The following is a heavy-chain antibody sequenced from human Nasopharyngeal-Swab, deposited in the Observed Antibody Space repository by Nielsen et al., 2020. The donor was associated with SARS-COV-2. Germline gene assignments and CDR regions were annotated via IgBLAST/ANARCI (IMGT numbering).Heavy chain of an antibody. CDR1: GGSISNSY. CDR3: ARHLRGTYYYGMDV. Sequence: SETLSLTCTVSGGSISNSYWSWIRQPPGKGLDWIGYIYYSGSTNYNPSLKSRVTISVDTSKNQFSLKLSSVTAADTAVYYCARHLRGTYYYGMDVWGQGTTVTVSS. V-gene: IGHV4-59*08. CDR2: IYYSGST. J-gene: IGHJ6*02.